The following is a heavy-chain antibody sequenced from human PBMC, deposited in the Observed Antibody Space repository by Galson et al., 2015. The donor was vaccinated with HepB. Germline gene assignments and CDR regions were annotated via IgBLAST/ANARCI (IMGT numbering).Heavy chain of an antibody. V-gene: IGHV3-53*01. J-gene: IGHJ4*02. CDR3: AGFSPKYSSGWYYLDF. CDR1: GFTVSDNY. CDR2: IFRSGNT. D-gene: IGHD6-19*01. Sequence: SLRLSCAASGFTVSDNYMTWVRQAPGKGLEWVSVIFRSGNTYYTDYLKGRFTISRDNSQNTLYLQMNSLRAEDTAVYYCAGFSPKYSSGWYYLDFWGQGTQVTVSS.